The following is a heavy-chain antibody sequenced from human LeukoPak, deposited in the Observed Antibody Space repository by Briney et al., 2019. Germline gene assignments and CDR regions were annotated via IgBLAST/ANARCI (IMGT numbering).Heavy chain of an antibody. V-gene: IGHV3-7*01. D-gene: IGHD2-2*02. CDR1: GFTFSRFW. Sequence: GGSLRLSCAASGFTFSRFWMSWVRQAPGKGLEWVANIKQDGEENFYVDSVKGRFTISRDNAKNSLYLQMNSLRAEDTAVYYCARVEYQLLYNLFDYWGQGTLVTVSS. J-gene: IGHJ4*02. CDR2: IKQDGEEN. CDR3: ARVEYQLLYNLFDY.